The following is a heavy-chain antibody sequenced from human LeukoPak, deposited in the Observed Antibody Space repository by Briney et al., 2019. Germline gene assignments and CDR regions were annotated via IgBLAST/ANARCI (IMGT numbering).Heavy chain of an antibody. J-gene: IGHJ6*03. Sequence: SETLSLTCAVYGVSLRGYYWSWIRQSPEKGLELIGEVNHEGDSIYSPSLKSRLTVSVDMSKNQFSLNLRSVTAADTAVYFCARGSNYVSDYYFDVWGKGTTVIVSS. CDR1: GVSLRGYY. CDR3: ARGSNYVSDYYFDV. D-gene: IGHD4-11*01. V-gene: IGHV4-34*01. CDR2: VNHEGDS.